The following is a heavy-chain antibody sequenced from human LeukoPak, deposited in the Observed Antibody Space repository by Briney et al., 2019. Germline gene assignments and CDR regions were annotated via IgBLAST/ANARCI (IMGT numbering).Heavy chain of an antibody. CDR1: GGSFSGYY. CDR2: INHSGST. J-gene: IGHJ4*02. V-gene: IGHV4-34*01. D-gene: IGHD3-22*01. CDR3: ARLYDSRAFDY. Sequence: SETLSLTCAVYGGSFSGYYWSWIRQPPGKGLEWIGEINHSGSTNYNPSLKSRVTISVDTSKNQFSLKLSSVTAADTAVYYCARLYDSRAFDYWGQGTLVTVSS.